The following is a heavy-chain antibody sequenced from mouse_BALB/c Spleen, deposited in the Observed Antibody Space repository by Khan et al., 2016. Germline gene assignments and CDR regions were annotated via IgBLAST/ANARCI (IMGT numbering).Heavy chain of an antibody. CDR1: EYTFTNYG. J-gene: IGHJ4*01. CDR3: ARTDHYPDYAMDY. D-gene: IGHD1-1*01. CDR2: INTNTGEP. V-gene: IGHV9-3*02. Sequence: QIQLVQSGPELKKPGETVKISCKASEYTFTNYGMNWVKQAPGKGLKWMGWINTNTGEPTYAEEFKGRFAFSLEASASTAYLQINNLKNDDSATYFSARTDHYPDYAMDYWDQGTSVTVSS.